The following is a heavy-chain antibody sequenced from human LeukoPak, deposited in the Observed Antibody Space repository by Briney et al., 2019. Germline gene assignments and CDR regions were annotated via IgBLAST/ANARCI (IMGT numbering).Heavy chain of an antibody. D-gene: IGHD3-16*02. CDR2: ISAYTGNT. CDR1: GYTLTSYG. J-gene: IGHJ4*02. Sequence: ASVKVSCKASGYTLTSYGINWVRQAPGQGLEWMGWISAYTGNTNYAQKFQGRVTMTTDTSTSTAYMELRSLRSDDTAVYYCAREGVLGELSLGPDYWGQGTLVTVSS. V-gene: IGHV1-18*01. CDR3: AREGVLGELSLGPDY.